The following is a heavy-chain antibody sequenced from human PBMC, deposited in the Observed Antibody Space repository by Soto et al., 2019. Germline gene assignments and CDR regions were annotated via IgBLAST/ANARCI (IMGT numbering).Heavy chain of an antibody. D-gene: IGHD3-22*01. Sequence: PSETLSLTCTVSGGSISSSSYYWGWIRQPPGKGLEWIGSIYYSGSTYYNPSLKSRVTISVDTSKNQFSLKLSSVTAADTAVYYCARLSADYYDSSGYYPFDYWGQGNLVTVSS. V-gene: IGHV4-39*01. J-gene: IGHJ4*02. CDR1: GGSISSSSYY. CDR3: ARLSADYYDSSGYYPFDY. CDR2: IYYSGST.